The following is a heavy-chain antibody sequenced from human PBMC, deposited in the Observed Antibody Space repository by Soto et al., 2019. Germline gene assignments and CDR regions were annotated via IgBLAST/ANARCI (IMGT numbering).Heavy chain of an antibody. Sequence: PGESLKISCKGSGYNFTSYWIGWVRQMPGKGLEWMGIIYPDDSDTTYSPSFQGQVTISADKSITTAYLQWSSLKASDTAMYYCARGLYCSSSSCYFDYWGQGTLVTVSS. D-gene: IGHD2-2*01. J-gene: IGHJ4*02. CDR3: ARGLYCSSSSCYFDY. V-gene: IGHV5-51*01. CDR2: IYPDDSDT. CDR1: GYNFTSYW.